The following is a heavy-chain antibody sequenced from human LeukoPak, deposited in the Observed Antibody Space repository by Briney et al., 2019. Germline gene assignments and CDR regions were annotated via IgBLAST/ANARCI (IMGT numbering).Heavy chain of an antibody. CDR1: GGSIISSSYY. J-gene: IGHJ3*02. D-gene: IGHD7-27*01. V-gene: IGHV4-61*02. CDR2: IYTSGST. CDR3: ARPRLTGIAFDI. Sequence: SETLSLTCTVSGGSIISSSYYWGWIRQPAGKGLEWIGRIYTSGSTNYNPSLKSRVTMSVDTSKNQFSLKLSSVTAADTAVYYCARPRLTGIAFDIWGQGAMVTVSS.